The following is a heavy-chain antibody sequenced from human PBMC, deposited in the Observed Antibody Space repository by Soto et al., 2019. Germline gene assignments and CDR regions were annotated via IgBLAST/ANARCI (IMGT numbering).Heavy chain of an antibody. CDR3: ASGTNGAFFVY. D-gene: IGHD2-8*01. V-gene: IGHV3-11*01. Sequence: QVQLVESGGGLVKPGGSLRLSCAVSGFTFSDYYMSWIRQAPGKGLEWVSYISSRSSTIFYADSVQGRFTISRDNVKNSLYLQMNSLRAEDTAVYYCASGTNGAFFVYWGQGILVTVSS. CDR2: ISSRSSTI. J-gene: IGHJ4*02. CDR1: GFTFSDYY.